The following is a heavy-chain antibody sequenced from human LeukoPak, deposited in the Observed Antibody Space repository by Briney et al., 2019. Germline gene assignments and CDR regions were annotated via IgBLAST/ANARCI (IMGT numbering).Heavy chain of an antibody. J-gene: IGHJ4*02. V-gene: IGHV3-7*01. CDR3: KEVDY. CDR1: GFTFDDYG. CDR2: IKQDGSQK. Sequence: PGGSLRLSCAASGFTFDDYGMSWVRQAPGKGLEWVANIKQDGSQKYYVDSVKGRFTISRDNAKNSLYLQMNNLRVEDTAVYYCKEVDYWGQGTLVTVSS.